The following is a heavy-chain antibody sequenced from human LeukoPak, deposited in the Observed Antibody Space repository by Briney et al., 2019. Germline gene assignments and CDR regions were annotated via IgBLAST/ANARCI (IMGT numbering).Heavy chain of an antibody. CDR1: AFTFRTYS. CDR3: ARGSDFVWGSYRPYFDY. D-gene: IGHD3-16*02. Sequence: GGSLRLYGVASAFTFRTYSMHWDPQAPGKGLEWVSSISGSTSYIYYADSVRGRFTISRDNAKNSLYLQMNSLRAEDTAVYYCARGSDFVWGSYRPYFDYWGQGTLVTVSS. CDR2: ISGSTSYI. V-gene: IGHV3-21*01. J-gene: IGHJ4*02.